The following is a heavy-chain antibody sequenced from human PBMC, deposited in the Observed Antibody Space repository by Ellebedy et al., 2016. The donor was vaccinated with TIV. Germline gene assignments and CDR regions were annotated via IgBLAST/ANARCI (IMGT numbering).Heavy chain of an antibody. J-gene: IGHJ4*02. Sequence: GESLKISCTASGFTFSYYWMHWVRQAPGKGLEWVANIKEDGSEEYYVDSVKGRFTISRDNAKNSLYLQMNSLRAEDTAVYYCVRDLHWSYFDWGQGTLVTVSS. CDR3: VRDLHWSYFD. CDR2: IKEDGSEE. CDR1: GFTFSYYW. V-gene: IGHV3-7*03. D-gene: IGHD1-26*01.